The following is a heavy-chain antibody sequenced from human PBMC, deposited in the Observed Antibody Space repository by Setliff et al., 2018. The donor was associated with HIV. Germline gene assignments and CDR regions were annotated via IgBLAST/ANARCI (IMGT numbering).Heavy chain of an antibody. J-gene: IGHJ3*02. CDR3: ARRSSWYGDAFDI. D-gene: IGHD6-13*01. V-gene: IGHV4-39*01. CDR2: IYYSGST. CDR1: GGSISSSSYY. Sequence: PSETLSLTCTVSGGSISSSSYYWGWIRQPPGKGLEWIGSIYYSGSTYYNPSLKRRVTISVDTSKNQFSLKLSSVTAADTAVYYCARRSSWYGDAFDIWGQGTMVTVSS.